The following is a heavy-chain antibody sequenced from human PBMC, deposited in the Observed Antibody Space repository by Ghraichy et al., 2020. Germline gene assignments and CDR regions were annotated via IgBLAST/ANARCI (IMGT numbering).Heavy chain of an antibody. CDR1: GGSISSYY. D-gene: IGHD3-10*01. J-gene: IGHJ5*02. Sequence: SETLSLTCTVSGGSISSYYWSWIRQPPGKGLEWIGYIYYSGSTNYNPSLKSRVTISVDTSKNQFSLKLSSVTAADTAVYYCARLGMVRGFDPWGQGTLVTVSS. CDR3: ARLGMVRGFDP. CDR2: IYYSGST. V-gene: IGHV4-59*08.